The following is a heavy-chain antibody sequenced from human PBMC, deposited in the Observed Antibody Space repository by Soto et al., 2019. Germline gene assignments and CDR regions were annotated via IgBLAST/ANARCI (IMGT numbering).Heavy chain of an antibody. D-gene: IGHD2-2*02. CDR1: GGSFSGYY. V-gene: IGHV4-34*01. CDR2: INHSGST. Sequence: ETLSLTCAVYGGSFSGYYWSWIRQPPGKGLEWIGEINHSGSTNYNPSLKSRVTISVDTSKNQFSLKLSSVTAADTAVYYCAREEVGYCSSTSCYSYYYYYYGMDVWGQGTTVTVSS. CDR3: AREEVGYCSSTSCYSYYYYYYGMDV. J-gene: IGHJ6*02.